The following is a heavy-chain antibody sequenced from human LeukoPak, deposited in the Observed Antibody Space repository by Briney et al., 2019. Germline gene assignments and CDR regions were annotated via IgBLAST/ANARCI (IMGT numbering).Heavy chain of an antibody. CDR1: GASISSGDYS. V-gene: IGHV4-30-2*01. CDR2: IYHSGST. D-gene: IGHD3-10*01. J-gene: IGHJ4*02. CDR3: AADYTSRSYRFDH. Sequence: PSQTLSLTCAVSGASISSGDYSWSWIRQPPGKGLEGIGYIYHSGSTTYNPSLKSRLTISLDRSKNQISLKVNSVTAADTAVYYCAADYTSRSYRFDHWGQGTLVTVSS.